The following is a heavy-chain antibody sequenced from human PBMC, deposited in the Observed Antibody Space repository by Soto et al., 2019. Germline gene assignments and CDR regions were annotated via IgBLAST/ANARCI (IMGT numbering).Heavy chain of an antibody. CDR2: TRNKANSYTT. D-gene: IGHD5-18*01. CDR1: GFTFSDHY. CDR3: AITAMINRDSSTSFDY. V-gene: IGHV3-72*01. Sequence: PGGSLRHSCAASGFTFSDHYMDWVRQAPGKGLEWLGRTRNKANSYTTEYAASVNGRFTISRDDSRNTVFLEMNSLKSEDTALYYCAITAMINRDSSTSFDYWGRGTQVTVSS. J-gene: IGHJ4*02.